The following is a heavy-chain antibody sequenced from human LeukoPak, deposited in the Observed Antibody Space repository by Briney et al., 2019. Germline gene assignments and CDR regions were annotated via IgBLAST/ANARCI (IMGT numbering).Heavy chain of an antibody. CDR1: GYTFTGYY. J-gene: IGHJ3*02. Sequence: ASVKVSCKASGYTFTGYYMHWVRQAPGQGLEWMGWISPNSGGTNYAQKFQGRVTMTRDTSISTAYMELSRLRSDDTAVYYCASKTGVVGAFDIWGQGTMVTVSS. CDR3: ASKTGVVGAFDI. CDR2: ISPNSGGT. V-gene: IGHV1-2*02. D-gene: IGHD7-27*01.